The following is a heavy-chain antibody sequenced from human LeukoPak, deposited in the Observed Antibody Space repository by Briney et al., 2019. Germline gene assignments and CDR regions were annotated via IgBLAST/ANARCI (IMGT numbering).Heavy chain of an antibody. CDR1: GFTFSSYS. J-gene: IGHJ6*04. Sequence: PGGSLRLSCAASGFTFSSYSMNWVRQAPGKGLEWVSYISSSSGTIYYADSVKGRFTISRDNAKNSLYLQMNSLRAEDTAVYYCARGRRQPRDVWGKGTALTVST. D-gene: IGHD6-25*01. V-gene: IGHV3-48*01. CDR3: ARGRRQPRDV. CDR2: ISSSSGTI.